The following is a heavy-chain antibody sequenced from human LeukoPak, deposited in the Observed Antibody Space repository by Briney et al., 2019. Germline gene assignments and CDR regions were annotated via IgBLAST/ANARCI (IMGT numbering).Heavy chain of an antibody. V-gene: IGHV3-11*01. CDR1: GFTFSDYY. Sequence: GGSLRLSCAASGFTFSDYYMSWIRQAPGKGLEWVSYISSSGSTIYNADSVKGRFTISRDNAKNSLYLQMNSLRAEDTAVYYCARAPVATIPDYWGQGTLVTVSS. CDR2: ISSSGSTI. J-gene: IGHJ4*02. D-gene: IGHD5-12*01. CDR3: ARAPVATIPDY.